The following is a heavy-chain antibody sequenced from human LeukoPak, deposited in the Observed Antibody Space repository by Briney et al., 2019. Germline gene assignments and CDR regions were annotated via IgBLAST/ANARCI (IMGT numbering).Heavy chain of an antibody. CDR3: ARDEDAF. J-gene: IGHJ4*02. V-gene: IGHV3-48*02. CDR1: GFIFSNYN. CDR2: ISSSSSTR. Sequence: GGSLRLSCAASGFIFSNYNMNWVRQAPGKGLEWISYISSSSSTRYYADSVKGRFTISRDNAKNSLYLQMNSLRDEDTAVYYCARDEDAFGGQGTLVTVSS.